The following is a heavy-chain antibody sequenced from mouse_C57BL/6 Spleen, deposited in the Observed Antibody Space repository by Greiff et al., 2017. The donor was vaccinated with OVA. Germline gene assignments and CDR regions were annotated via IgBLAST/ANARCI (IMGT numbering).Heavy chain of an antibody. D-gene: IGHD2-4*01. CDR2: ISDGGSYT. CDR1: GFTFSSYA. Sequence: EVMLVESGAGLVKPGGSLKLSCAASGFTFSSYAMSWVRQTPEKRLEWVATISDGGSYTYYPENVKGRYTISRDNATNNLYLQMSHLKSEDTAMYYCARGDDYDGFAYWGQGTLVTVSA. J-gene: IGHJ3*01. CDR3: ARGDDYDGFAY. V-gene: IGHV5-4*03.